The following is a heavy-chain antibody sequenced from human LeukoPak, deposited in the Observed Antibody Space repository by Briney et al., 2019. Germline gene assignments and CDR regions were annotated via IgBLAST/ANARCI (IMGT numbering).Heavy chain of an antibody. CDR2: IYYSGST. CDR1: GGSISRNSYY. V-gene: IGHV4-39*01. J-gene: IGHJ4*02. Sequence: SEPLSLTCTVSGGSISRNSYYWGWIRQPPGKGLEWIGSIYYSGSTYSKSSLKSRVTISVDTSKNQFSLKLSSVTAADTAVYYCARLVYVVGVRYYFDYWGQGTLVTVAS. D-gene: IGHD1-26*01. CDR3: ARLVYVVGVRYYFDY.